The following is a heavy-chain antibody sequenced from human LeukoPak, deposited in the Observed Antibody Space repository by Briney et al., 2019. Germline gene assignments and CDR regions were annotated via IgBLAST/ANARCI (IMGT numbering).Heavy chain of an antibody. V-gene: IGHV4-30-4*01. J-gene: IGHJ4*02. CDR1: GGSISSGDYY. CDR2: IYYGGST. D-gene: IGHD3-22*01. CDR3: ARGDHDSSGYFLY. Sequence: SETLSLTCTVSGGSISSGDYYWSWIRQPPGKGLEWIGYIYYGGSTYYNPSLKSRVTISVDTSKNQFSLKLSSVTAADTAVYYCARGDHDSSGYFLYWGQGTLVTVSS.